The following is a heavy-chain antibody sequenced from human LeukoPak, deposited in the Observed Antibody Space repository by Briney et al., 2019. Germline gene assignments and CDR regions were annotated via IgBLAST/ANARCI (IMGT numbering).Heavy chain of an antibody. J-gene: IGHJ4*02. CDR2: IIPIFGTA. CDR3: ARATMVRGVIILGFDY. D-gene: IGHD3-10*01. Sequence: ASVKVSCKASGGTFSSYAISWVRQAPGQGLEWMGGIIPIFGTANYAQKFQGRVTITADESTSTAYMELSSLRSEDTAVYYRARATMVRGVIILGFDYWGQGTLVTVSS. CDR1: GGTFSSYA. V-gene: IGHV1-69*13.